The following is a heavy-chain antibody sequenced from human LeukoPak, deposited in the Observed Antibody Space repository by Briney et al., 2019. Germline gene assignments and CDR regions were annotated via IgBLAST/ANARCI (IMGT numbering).Heavy chain of an antibody. V-gene: IGHV1-18*04. Sequence: ASVKVSCKASGYTFTGYYMHWVRQAPGQGLEWMGWISAYNGNTNYAQKLQGRVTMTTDTSTSTAYMELRSLGSDDTAVYYCTRDTGTTGEVKFDPWGQGTLVTVSS. CDR2: ISAYNGNT. CDR3: TRDTGTTGEVKFDP. J-gene: IGHJ5*02. D-gene: IGHD4-17*01. CDR1: GYTFTGYY.